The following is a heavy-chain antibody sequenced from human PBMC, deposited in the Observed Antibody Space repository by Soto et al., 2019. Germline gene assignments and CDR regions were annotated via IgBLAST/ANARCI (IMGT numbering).Heavy chain of an antibody. CDR1: GGSISGTTYY. CDR2: IYYSGAT. Sequence: PSETLSLTCAVSGGSISGTTYYWAWIRQPPGKGLEWVATIYYSGATYYNPSLKSRLTISIDTSKNQFSLRLSSVTAADTAMYYCARYYDTSNRPYFHHWGQGTRVTVSS. D-gene: IGHD3-22*01. CDR3: ARYYDTSNRPYFHH. V-gene: IGHV4-39*01. J-gene: IGHJ1*01.